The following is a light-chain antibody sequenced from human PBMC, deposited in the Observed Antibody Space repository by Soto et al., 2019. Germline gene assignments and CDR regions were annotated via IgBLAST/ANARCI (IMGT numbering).Light chain of an antibody. CDR3: CSYEATYSIV. V-gene: IGLV2-11*01. Sequence: QSALTQPRSVSGSPGQSVTISCTGTSSDVGGYDFVSWYQQHPGKAPNLIIFDVRKRPSGVPDRFSGSKSDNTASLTISGLQADDEAYYYCCSYEATYSIVFGGGTKLTVL. J-gene: IGLJ2*01. CDR1: SSDVGGYDF. CDR2: DVR.